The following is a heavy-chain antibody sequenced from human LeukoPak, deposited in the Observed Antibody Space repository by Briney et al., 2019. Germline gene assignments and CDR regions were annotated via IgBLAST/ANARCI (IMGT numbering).Heavy chain of an antibody. D-gene: IGHD6-13*01. CDR1: AGSISSYY. CDR2: IYYSGST. V-gene: IGHV4-59*01. J-gene: IGHJ2*01. Sequence: PSETLSLTCTVSAGSISSYYCSWIRQPPGKGLEWIGYIYYSGSTNYSPSLKSRLTISVDTSKNQFSLKLSSVTAADTAVYYCARTYGSSGLGYFDLWGRGTLVTVSS. CDR3: ARTYGSSGLGYFDL.